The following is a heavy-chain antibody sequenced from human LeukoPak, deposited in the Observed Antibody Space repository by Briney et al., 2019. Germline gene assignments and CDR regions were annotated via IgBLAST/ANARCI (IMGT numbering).Heavy chain of an antibody. Sequence: GGSLTLSCAASGFTFSSYWMSWVRQAPGKGLERVANIKQDGSEKYYVDSVKGRFTISRDNAKNSLYLQMNSLRAEDTAVYYCASIAAASYFDYWGQGTLVTVSS. D-gene: IGHD6-13*01. V-gene: IGHV3-7*01. CDR2: IKQDGSEK. J-gene: IGHJ4*02. CDR1: GFTFSSYW. CDR3: ASIAAASYFDY.